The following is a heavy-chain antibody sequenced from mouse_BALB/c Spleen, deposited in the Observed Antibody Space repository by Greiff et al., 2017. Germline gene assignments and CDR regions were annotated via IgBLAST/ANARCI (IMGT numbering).Heavy chain of an antibody. CDR1: GFTFSSYA. Sequence: EVKLVESGGGLVKPGGSLKLSCAASGFTFSSYAMSWVRQSPEKRLEWVAEISSGGSYTYYPDTVTGRFTISRDNAKNTLYLEMSSLRSEDTAMYYCARRRGDSSGCGAHWGQGTLVTVSA. V-gene: IGHV5-9-4*01. CDR3: ARRRGDSSGCGAH. D-gene: IGHD3-2*01. J-gene: IGHJ3*01. CDR2: ISSGGSYT.